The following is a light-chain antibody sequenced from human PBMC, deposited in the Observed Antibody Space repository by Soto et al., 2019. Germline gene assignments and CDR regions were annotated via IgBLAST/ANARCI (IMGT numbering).Light chain of an antibody. V-gene: IGKV3-11*01. CDR3: QQRSNWPPV. Sequence: EIVLTQSPATLSLSPGERATLSCRASQSVSSYLAWYQQKPGQAPRLLIYDASNRATGIPARLSGSGSGTDFTLTISSLEPEDFAVYYCQQRSNWPPVLGGGTKADIK. CDR2: DAS. J-gene: IGKJ4*01. CDR1: QSVSSY.